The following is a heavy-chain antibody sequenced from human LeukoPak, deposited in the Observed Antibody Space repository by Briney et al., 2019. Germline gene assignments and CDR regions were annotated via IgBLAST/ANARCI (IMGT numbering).Heavy chain of an antibody. J-gene: IGHJ5*02. Sequence: GGSLRLSCAASGFTFSSYGMTWVRQAPGKGLEWVSVISGSGGSTNYADSVKGRFTISRDNAKNSLYLQMNSLRAEDTALYYCAREGGSGWYSGWFDPWGQGTLVTVSS. CDR2: ISGSGGST. CDR3: AREGGSGWYSGWFDP. V-gene: IGHV3-23*01. CDR1: GFTFSSYG. D-gene: IGHD6-19*01.